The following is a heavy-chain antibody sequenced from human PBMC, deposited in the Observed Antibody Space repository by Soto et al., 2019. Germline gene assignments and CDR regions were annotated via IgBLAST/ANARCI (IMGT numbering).Heavy chain of an antibody. J-gene: IGHJ6*02. D-gene: IGHD2-2*01. CDR1: GRTFSSYA. Sequence: QVQLVQSGAEVKKPGSSVTVSCTASGRTFSSYAISWVRQAPGHGLDWMGGIIPMFGTANYAQKFQGRVTSTADKSTTTAYMEQSSLRAEDTAVYYCESAPIVVVQGALDYYYDMDVWSQGTKVTGSS. CDR3: ESAPIVVVQGALDYYYDMDV. V-gene: IGHV1-69*06. CDR2: IIPMFGTA.